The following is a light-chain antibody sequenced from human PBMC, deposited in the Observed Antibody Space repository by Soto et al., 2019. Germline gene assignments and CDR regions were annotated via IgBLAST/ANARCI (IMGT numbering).Light chain of an antibody. J-gene: IGKJ1*01. V-gene: IGKV1-17*01. CDR2: GVS. CDR1: QGIRNE. Sequence: DIQMTQSPSSLSASVGDRVTITCRASQGIRNELGWYQQKPGKAPKRLIYGVSNLQSGVPSRFSGSGSWTEFTLTISSLQPEDFVTDYCLHPYSYPWTFGQGTKVEIK. CDR3: LHPYSYPWT.